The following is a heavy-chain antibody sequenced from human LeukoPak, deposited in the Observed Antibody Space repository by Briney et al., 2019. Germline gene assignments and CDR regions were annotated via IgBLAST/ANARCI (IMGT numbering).Heavy chain of an antibody. J-gene: IGHJ4*02. V-gene: IGHV1-2*02. CDR2: MNPNNGDT. Sequence: ASVKASCKASGYMFIDYYIHWVRRAPGQGLEWMGWMNPNNGDTNYAQKFQGRVTMTRDTSISTAYMELSSLSSDDTAVYYCATPLKGVGGRDYWGQGTLVTVSS. D-gene: IGHD1-26*01. CDR1: GYMFIDYY. CDR3: ATPLKGVGGRDY.